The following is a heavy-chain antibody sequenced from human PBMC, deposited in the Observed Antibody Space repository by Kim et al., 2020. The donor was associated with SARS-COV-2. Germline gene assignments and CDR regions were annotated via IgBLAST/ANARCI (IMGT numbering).Heavy chain of an antibody. V-gene: IGHV4-31*03. Sequence: SETLSLTCTVSGGSISSGGYYWSWIRQHPGKGLEWIGYIYYSGSTYYNPSLKSRVTISVDTSKNQFSLKLSSVIAADTAVYYCARGVSGELHDFWSHPSPFFDYWGQGTLVTVSS. D-gene: IGHD3-3*01. CDR3: ARGVSGELHDFWSHPSPFFDY. CDR2: IYYSGST. J-gene: IGHJ4*02. CDR1: GGSISSGGYY.